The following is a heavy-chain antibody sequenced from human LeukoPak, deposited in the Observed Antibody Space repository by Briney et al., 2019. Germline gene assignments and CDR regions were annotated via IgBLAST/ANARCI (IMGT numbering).Heavy chain of an antibody. CDR2: ISAYNGNT. D-gene: IGHD6-13*01. J-gene: IGHJ2*01. Sequence: VASVKVACKASGYTFTSYGISWVRQAPGQGLEWMGWISAYNGNTNYAQKLQGRVTIATDTSTSTAYMELRSLRSDDTAVYYCARSSSSWHTWYFDLWGRGTLVTVSS. CDR1: GYTFTSYG. CDR3: ARSSSSWHTWYFDL. V-gene: IGHV1-18*01.